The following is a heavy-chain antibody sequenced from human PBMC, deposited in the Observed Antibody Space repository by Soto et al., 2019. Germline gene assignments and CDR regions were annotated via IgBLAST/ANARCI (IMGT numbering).Heavy chain of an antibody. V-gene: IGHV1-2*02. Sequence: QVQLVQSGAEVKKPGASVKVSCKASGYTFTGYYMHWVRQAPGQGLAWMGWINPNSGGTNYAPKFQGRVTMNRDTSISTAYMELSRLRSDDTAVYYCARVLGNRHCSSTSCYRYYYFDYWGQGTLVTVSS. J-gene: IGHJ4*02. CDR2: INPNSGGT. CDR1: GYTFTGYY. CDR3: ARVLGNRHCSSTSCYRYYYFDY. D-gene: IGHD2-2*01.